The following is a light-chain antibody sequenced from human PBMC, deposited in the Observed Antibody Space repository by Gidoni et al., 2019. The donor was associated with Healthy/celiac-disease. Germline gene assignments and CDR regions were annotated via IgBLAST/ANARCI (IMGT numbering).Light chain of an antibody. J-gene: IGKJ1*01. CDR2: DAS. Sequence: HMAQSPSTLSASVGDRVPITCRPSQSISSWLAWYQQKPGKAPKLLIYDASSLESGVPARFSGSGSGTEFTLTISSLQPDDFATYYCQQYNSYPWTFGQGTKVEIK. V-gene: IGKV1-5*01. CDR3: QQYNSYPWT. CDR1: QSISSW.